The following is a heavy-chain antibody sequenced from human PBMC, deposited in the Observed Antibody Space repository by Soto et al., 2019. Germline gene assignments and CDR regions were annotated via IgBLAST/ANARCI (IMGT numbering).Heavy chain of an antibody. Sequence: QVQLQQSGAEVKKPWASLKVSCKASGYSFATYAISWVRQAPGQGLQWMGWITPNNGDTNYAPRLQGRLTRTIDTSTNTASMELRSLRSDDTAVYFGASLAPCSGGICCSRRLDFWGQGTLVTVSS. J-gene: IGHJ4*02. CDR3: ASLAPCSGGICCSRRLDF. CDR1: GYSFATYA. V-gene: IGHV1-18*01. CDR2: ITPNNGDT. D-gene: IGHD2-15*01.